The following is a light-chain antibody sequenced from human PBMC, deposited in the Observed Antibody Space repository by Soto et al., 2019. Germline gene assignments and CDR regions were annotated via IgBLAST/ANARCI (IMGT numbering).Light chain of an antibody. CDR3: QQYENYWT. CDR2: DAS. J-gene: IGKJ1*01. Sequence: DIQMTQSPSTLSATAGDRVTITCRASQRISSWLAWYQHKPGKAPKLLIYDASNLDSGVPSRFSSSGSGTEFSLTISNLQPDDCATYYCQQYENYWTFGQGTKVDIK. V-gene: IGKV1-5*01. CDR1: QRISSW.